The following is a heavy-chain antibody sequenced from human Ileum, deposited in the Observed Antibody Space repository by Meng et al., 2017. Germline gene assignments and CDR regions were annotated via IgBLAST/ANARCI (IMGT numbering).Heavy chain of an antibody. CDR1: GGPVSSGSYY. V-gene: IGHV4-61*01. D-gene: IGHD6-6*01. CDR3: ARSSTSPASYFFDY. Sequence: QVSLKGSGPRLVRLSETLSLACTVLGGPVSSGSYYWSWIRQPPGKGLEWIGHIYYSGSTNYNPSLKSRVTISVDMSKNQFSLKLNSVTAADTAIYFCARSSTSPASYFFDYWGQGTLVTVSS. CDR2: IYYSGST. J-gene: IGHJ4*02.